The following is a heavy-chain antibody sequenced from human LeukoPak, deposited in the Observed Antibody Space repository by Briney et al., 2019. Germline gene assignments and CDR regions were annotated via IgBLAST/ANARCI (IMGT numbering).Heavy chain of an antibody. J-gene: IGHJ4*02. D-gene: IGHD3-9*01. CDR2: MSYDGSDK. CDR1: GFTFSTYA. Sequence: GGSLRLSCAASGFTFSTYAMTWVRQAPGKGLEWVAVMSYDGSDKVYADSVKGRFTISRDNSKNTLYLQMNSLRAEDTAVYYCARGGDYDILTGYSDFDYWGQGTLVTVSS. CDR3: ARGGDYDILTGYSDFDY. V-gene: IGHV3-30*03.